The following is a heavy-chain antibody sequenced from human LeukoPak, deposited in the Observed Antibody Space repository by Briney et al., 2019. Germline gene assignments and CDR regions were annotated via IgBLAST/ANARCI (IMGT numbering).Heavy chain of an antibody. CDR2: IYYSGST. V-gene: IGHV4-59*11. CDR1: GGSISSHY. CDR3: AGGWFGEFESWFDP. J-gene: IGHJ5*02. D-gene: IGHD3-10*01. Sequence: SETLSLTCTVSGGSISSHYWSWVRQPPGKGLEWIGYIYYSGSTNYNPSLKSRVTISVDTSKNQFSLKLSSVTAADTAVYYCAGGWFGEFESWFDPWGQGTLVTVSS.